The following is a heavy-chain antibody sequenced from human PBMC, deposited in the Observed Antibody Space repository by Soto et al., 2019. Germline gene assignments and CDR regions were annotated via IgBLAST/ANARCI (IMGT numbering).Heavy chain of an antibody. Sequence: ASVKVSCKXSGYTFTGYYMHWVRQAPGQGLEWMGWINPNSGGTNYAQKFQGRVTMTRDTSISTAYMELSRLRSDDTAVYYCAIDPVYCTNGVCRRYFDYWGQGTLVTVSS. V-gene: IGHV1-2*02. CDR1: GYTFTGYY. CDR3: AIDPVYCTNGVCRRYFDY. CDR2: INPNSGGT. J-gene: IGHJ4*02. D-gene: IGHD2-8*01.